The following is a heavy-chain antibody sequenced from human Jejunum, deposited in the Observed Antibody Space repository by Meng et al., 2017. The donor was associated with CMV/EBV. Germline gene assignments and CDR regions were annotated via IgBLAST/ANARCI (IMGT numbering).Heavy chain of an antibody. CDR1: FGSYA. V-gene: IGHV3-23*01. D-gene: IGHD3-10*01. J-gene: IGHJ6*02. Sequence: FGSYARTCVRRAPGKGLDWVSTISASSVSAYYADSVKGRFTISRDNSKNTLYLQINSLRADDTAVYYCAKVLSPPRMRFSCYGMDVWGQGTTVTVSS. CDR2: ISASSVSA. CDR3: AKVLSPPRMRFSCYGMDV.